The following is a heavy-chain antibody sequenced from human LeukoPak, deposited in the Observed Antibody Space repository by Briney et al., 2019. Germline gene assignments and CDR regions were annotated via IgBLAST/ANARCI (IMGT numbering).Heavy chain of an antibody. CDR1: GYTFTSYG. V-gene: IGHV5-51*01. D-gene: IGHD1-26*01. Sequence: GASVKVSCKASGYTFTSYGISWVRQMPGKGLEWMGIIYPGDSDTRYSPSFQGQVTISADKSISTAYLQWSSLKASDTAMYYCARRSVGATVDYWGQGTLVTVSS. CDR2: IYPGDSDT. CDR3: ARRSVGATVDY. J-gene: IGHJ4*02.